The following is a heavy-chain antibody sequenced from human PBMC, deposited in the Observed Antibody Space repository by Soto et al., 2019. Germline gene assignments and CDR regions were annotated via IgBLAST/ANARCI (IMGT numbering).Heavy chain of an antibody. J-gene: IGHJ3*01. V-gene: IGHV1-69*06. Sequence: QVRLVQSGAEVKKPGSSVKVSCKASGDTFNTYAISWVRQAPGQGLEWIGGIILMFDATKYAQDFRGRATITSDKSTNITYLELSSLRSDDTAVYYCARPFLAAFDLWGQCTMVPVSS. CDR2: IILMFDAT. CDR1: GDTFNTYA. CDR3: ARPFLAAFDL.